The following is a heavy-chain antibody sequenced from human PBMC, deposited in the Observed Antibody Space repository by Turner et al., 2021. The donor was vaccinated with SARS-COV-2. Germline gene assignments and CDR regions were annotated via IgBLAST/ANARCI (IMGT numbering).Heavy chain of an antibody. J-gene: IGHJ4*02. V-gene: IGHV3-74*01. CDR3: ARDCSSTNCYRSGFNY. CDR2: INSDGSST. D-gene: IGHD2-2*02. Sequence: EVQLVESGGGLVQPGGSLSLSCAASGFTFRKYWMHWVRQAPGKGLVWVSRINSDGSSTSYADSVKGRFTSSRDNAKNTLYLQMNSLRAEDTAVYYCARDCSSTNCYRSGFNYWGQGTLVTVSS. CDR1: GFTFRKYW.